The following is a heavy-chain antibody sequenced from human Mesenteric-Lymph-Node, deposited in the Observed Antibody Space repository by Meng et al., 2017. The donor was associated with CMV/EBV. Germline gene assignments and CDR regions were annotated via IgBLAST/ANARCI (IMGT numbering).Heavy chain of an antibody. CDR2: ISYDGNTK. CDR1: GFTFSSHA. V-gene: IGHV3-30-3*01. CDR3: ARDVSTYYSFDS. Sequence: GGSLRLSCAASGFTFSSHAIHWVRQAPGRGLEWVAFISYDGNTKFYADSVKGRFTISRDNSKNTLALQMNSLRLEDTDLYHCARDVSTYYSFDSWGQGTLVTVSS. D-gene: IGHD2/OR15-2a*01. J-gene: IGHJ4*02.